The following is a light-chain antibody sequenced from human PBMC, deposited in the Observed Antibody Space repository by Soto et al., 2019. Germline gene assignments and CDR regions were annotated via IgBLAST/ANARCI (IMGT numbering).Light chain of an antibody. CDR2: TTS. CDR3: QQGNRFPLT. Sequence: DIQMTQSPSSVSASVGDRVTITCRASQAINRYLAWYQQKPGKAPNLLIYTTSSLQSGVPSRFSGIGSGTDFTLTISSLEPEDFATYYCQQGNRFPLTFGGGTKVEIK. CDR1: QAINRY. J-gene: IGKJ4*01. V-gene: IGKV1-12*01.